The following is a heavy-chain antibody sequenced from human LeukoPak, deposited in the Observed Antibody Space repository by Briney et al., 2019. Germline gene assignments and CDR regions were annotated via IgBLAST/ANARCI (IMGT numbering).Heavy chain of an antibody. CDR3: ARDYYYDSSRRYFDL. J-gene: IGHJ2*01. CDR2: IIPIFGTA. D-gene: IGHD3-22*01. Sequence: SVKVSCKASGGTFSSYAISWVRQAPGQGLEWMGGIIPIFGTANYAQKFQGRVTITADESTSTAYMELSSLRSEDTAVYYCARDYYYDSSRRYFDLWGRGTLVTVSS. CDR1: GGTFSSYA. V-gene: IGHV1-69*13.